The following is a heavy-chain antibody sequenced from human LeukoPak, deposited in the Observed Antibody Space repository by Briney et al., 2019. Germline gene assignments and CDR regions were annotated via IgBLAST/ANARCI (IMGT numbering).Heavy chain of an antibody. Sequence: PSETLSLTCTVSGGSISSSSYYWGWIRQPPGKGLEWIGSIYYSGSTNYNPSLKSRVTISVDTSKNQFSLKLSSVTAADTAVYYCARDSDSSSWYSFRFDPWGQGTLVTVSS. V-gene: IGHV4-39*07. CDR1: GGSISSSSYY. D-gene: IGHD6-13*01. J-gene: IGHJ5*02. CDR3: ARDSDSSSWYSFRFDP. CDR2: IYYSGST.